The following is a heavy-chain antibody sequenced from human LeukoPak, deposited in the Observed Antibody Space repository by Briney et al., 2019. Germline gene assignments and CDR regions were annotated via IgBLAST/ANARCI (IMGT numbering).Heavy chain of an antibody. D-gene: IGHD5-12*01. V-gene: IGHV4-59*08. J-gene: IGHJ1*01. CDR3: ARGDSLGFLH. Sequence: SETLSLTCTVSGGSISSYYWSWIRQPPGKGLEWIGYIYHSGSTKYNPSLKSRVTISVDTSKNQFSLKLSSVTAADTAVYYCARGDSLGFLHWGQGTLVTVSS. CDR2: IYHSGST. CDR1: GGSISSYY.